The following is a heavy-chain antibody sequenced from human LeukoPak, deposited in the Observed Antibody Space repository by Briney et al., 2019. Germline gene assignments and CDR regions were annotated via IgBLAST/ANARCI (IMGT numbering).Heavy chain of an antibody. J-gene: IGHJ6*03. CDR3: AKGRGWEASYYYYYMDV. Sequence: GGSLRLSCAASGFTFSSYSMNWVRQAPGKGLEWVSLIYSGGSTYYADSVKGRFTISRDNSKNTLYLQMNSLRAEDTAVYYCAKGRGWEASYYYYYMDVWGKGTTVTISS. D-gene: IGHD1-26*01. V-gene: IGHV3-66*01. CDR1: GFTFSSYS. CDR2: IYSGGST.